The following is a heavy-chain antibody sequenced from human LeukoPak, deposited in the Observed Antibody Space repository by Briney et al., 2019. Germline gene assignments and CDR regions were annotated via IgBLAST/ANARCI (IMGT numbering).Heavy chain of an antibody. V-gene: IGHV4-30-4*08. CDR1: GGPISSGDFY. CDR3: ARDSSGSYPLLFDY. Sequence: TLSLTCTVSGGPISSGDFYWSWIRQPPGKGLEWIGYIYYSGITYYNPSLKRRVTISVDTSKNQFSLKLSSVTAADTAVYYCARDSSGSYPLLFDYWGQGTLVTVSS. D-gene: IGHD1-26*01. J-gene: IGHJ4*02. CDR2: IYYSGIT.